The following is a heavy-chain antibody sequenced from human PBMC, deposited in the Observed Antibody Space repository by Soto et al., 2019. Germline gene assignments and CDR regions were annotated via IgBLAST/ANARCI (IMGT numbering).Heavy chain of an antibody. J-gene: IGHJ6*02. CDR2: VYYSGAN. V-gene: IGHV4-61*01. CDR3: ARANGHLGTYHYHYGMDG. CDR1: GDSISSVSGDSISNHY. Sequence: QVQLQESGPGLVKPSETLSLTCTVSGDSISSVSGDSISNHYWSWVRQPPGKGLEWIGSVYYSGANNHRPPPQRSGRQSSDTSKNPFPPKGPPWAAADTAVKYCARANGHLGTYHYHYGMDGLGQG. D-gene: IGHD3-16*01.